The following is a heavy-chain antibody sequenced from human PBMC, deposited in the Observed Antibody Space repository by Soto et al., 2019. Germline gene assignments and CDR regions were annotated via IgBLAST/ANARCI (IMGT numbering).Heavy chain of an antibody. J-gene: IGHJ1*01. CDR3: ARDRTTYSSSWYEYFQH. CDR1: GGTFSSYA. D-gene: IGHD6-13*01. V-gene: IGHV1-46*01. Sequence: ASVKISCTASGGTFSSYAISWVRQAPGQGLEWMGIINPSGGSTSYAQKFQGRVTISRDNAKKSLYLQMNSLRDEDKAVYYCARDRTTYSSSWYEYFQHWGQGTLVTVSS. CDR2: INPSGGST.